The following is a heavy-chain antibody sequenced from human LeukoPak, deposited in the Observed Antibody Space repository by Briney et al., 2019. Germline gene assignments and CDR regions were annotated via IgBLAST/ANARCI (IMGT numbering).Heavy chain of an antibody. CDR1: GFTFSTYW. J-gene: IGHJ4*02. CDR3: ARWRYRYGRYFDY. V-gene: IGHV3-48*04. CDR2: ISSSGSTI. D-gene: IGHD5-18*01. Sequence: GGSLKLSCAASGFTFSTYWMTWVRQAPGKGLEWVSYISSSGSTIYYADSLKGRFTISRDNAKNSLYLQMNSLRAEDTAVYYCARWRYRYGRYFDYWGQGTLVTVSS.